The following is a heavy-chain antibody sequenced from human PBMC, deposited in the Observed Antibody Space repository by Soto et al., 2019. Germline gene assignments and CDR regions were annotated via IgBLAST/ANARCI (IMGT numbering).Heavy chain of an antibody. Sequence: QVQLVQSGAEVKKPGASVKVSCKASGYTFSSYGISWVRQAPGQGLEWMGWISAYNGNTNYAQKLQGRVTITTETSTSTAYMELRGLRSDDTAVYYCARDQFYVTSIAARSGMDVWGQGTTVTVSS. J-gene: IGHJ6*02. CDR2: ISAYNGNT. CDR1: GYTFSSYG. V-gene: IGHV1-18*01. CDR3: ARDQFYVTSIAARSGMDV. D-gene: IGHD6-6*01.